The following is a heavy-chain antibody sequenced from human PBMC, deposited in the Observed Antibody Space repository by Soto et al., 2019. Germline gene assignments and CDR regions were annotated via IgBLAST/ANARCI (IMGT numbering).Heavy chain of an antibody. CDR1: GGSISSSSYY. V-gene: IGHV4-39*07. J-gene: IGHJ4*02. Sequence: SETLSLTCTVSGGSISSSSYYWGWIRQPPGKGLEWIGSIYYSGSTYYNPSLKSRVTISVDTSKNQFSLKLSSVTAADTAVYYCARVGDPNGEELYFDYWGQGTLVTVSS. CDR2: IYYSGST. D-gene: IGHD3-10*01. CDR3: ARVGDPNGEELYFDY.